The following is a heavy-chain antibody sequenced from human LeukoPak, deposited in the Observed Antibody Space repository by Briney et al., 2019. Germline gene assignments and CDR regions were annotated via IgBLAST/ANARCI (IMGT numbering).Heavy chain of an antibody. CDR3: AKGNNSISYSFDY. Sequence: PAASLRLSCTASGFTFSGFSMRWVRQAAGQGLEWVSFISGDGGVTYYGDSVRGRFTISRDNSKNSLYLQMSSLRVEDTALYYCAKGNNSISYSFDYWCRGNLVPV. J-gene: IGHJ4*02. D-gene: IGHD4-11*01. V-gene: IGHV3-43*02. CDR2: ISGDGGVT. CDR1: GFTFSGFS.